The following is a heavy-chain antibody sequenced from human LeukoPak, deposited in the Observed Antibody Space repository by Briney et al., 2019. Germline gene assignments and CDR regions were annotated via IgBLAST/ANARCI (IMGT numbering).Heavy chain of an antibody. CDR2: ISTSSTYI. CDR1: GFTFGDYA. CDR3: ARHEPVITLSSYYYGMDV. V-gene: IGHV3-21*01. Sequence: PGGSLRLSCTASGFTFGDYAMSWVRQAPGKGLEWVSSISTSSTYIYYADSVKGRFTISRDNAKNSLYLQMNSLRAEDTAVYYCARHEPVITLSSYYYGMDVWGPGTTVTVSS. J-gene: IGHJ6*02. D-gene: IGHD1-14*01.